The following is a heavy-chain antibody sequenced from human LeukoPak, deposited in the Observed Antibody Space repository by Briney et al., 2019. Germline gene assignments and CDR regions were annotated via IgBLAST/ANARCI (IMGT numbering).Heavy chain of an antibody. Sequence: SETLSLTCTVSGGSISSYYWSWIRQPAGKGLEWIGRIYTSGSTNYNPSLKSRVTMSVDTSKNQFSLKLSSVTAADTAVYFCARDQESSSYYRFFDYWGQGTLVTVSS. CDR1: GGSISSYY. J-gene: IGHJ4*02. D-gene: IGHD3-22*01. CDR2: IYTSGST. CDR3: ARDQESSSYYRFFDY. V-gene: IGHV4-4*07.